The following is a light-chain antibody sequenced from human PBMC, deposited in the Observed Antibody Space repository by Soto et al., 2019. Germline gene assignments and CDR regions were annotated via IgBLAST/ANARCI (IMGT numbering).Light chain of an antibody. CDR2: EVS. CDR3: SSYAGSKVV. Sequence: QSALTQPPSASGSPGQSVTISCTGTSSDVGGYNYVSWYQQHPGKAPKLMIYEVSKRPSGVPDRFSGSKSGNTASLTVSGLQAEDEVDYYCSSYAGSKVVFGGGTKLTVL. V-gene: IGLV2-8*01. J-gene: IGLJ3*02. CDR1: SSDVGGYNY.